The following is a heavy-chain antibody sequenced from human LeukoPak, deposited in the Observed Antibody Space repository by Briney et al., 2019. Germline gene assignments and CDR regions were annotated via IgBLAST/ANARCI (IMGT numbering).Heavy chain of an antibody. V-gene: IGHV3-7*01. CDR3: ASKQGDY. CDR1: GFTFNSYW. CDR2: INPDGSGK. J-gene: IGHJ4*02. Sequence: GGSLRLSCAASGFTFNSYWMIWVRQAPGKGLEWVANINPDGSGKYYVDSVKGRFTISRDNAEKSLYLQMNSLRAEDTAVYYCASKQGDYWGQGTLVTVSS.